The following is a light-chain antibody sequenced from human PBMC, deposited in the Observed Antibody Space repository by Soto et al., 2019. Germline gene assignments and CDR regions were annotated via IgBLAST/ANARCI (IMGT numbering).Light chain of an antibody. V-gene: IGKV1-39*01. CDR2: AAS. CDR1: QSISSY. Sequence: DIQMTQSPSSLSASVGDRVTITCRASQSISSYLNWYQQKPGKAAKLLIYAASSLQSGVPSRFSGSGSGTDFTLTISSLQPEDFATYYCQKSYSIPWTFGQGTKVEIK. CDR3: QKSYSIPWT. J-gene: IGKJ1*01.